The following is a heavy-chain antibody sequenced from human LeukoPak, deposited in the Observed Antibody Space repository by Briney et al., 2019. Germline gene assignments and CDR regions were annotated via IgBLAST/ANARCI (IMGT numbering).Heavy chain of an antibody. CDR1: GFTFSSYD. V-gene: IGHV3-30*03. Sequence: GRSLRLSCAASGFTFSSYDMHWVRQAPGKGLEWVAVISYDGSNKYYADSVKGRFTISRDNSKNTLYLQMNSLRADDTAVYYCARKTDSSGSGDYWGQGTLVTVSP. J-gene: IGHJ4*02. CDR3: ARKTDSSGSGDY. CDR2: ISYDGSNK. D-gene: IGHD3-22*01.